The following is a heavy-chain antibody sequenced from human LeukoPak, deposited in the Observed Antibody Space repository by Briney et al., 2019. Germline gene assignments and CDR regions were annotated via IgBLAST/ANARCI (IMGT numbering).Heavy chain of an antibody. CDR2: ISAYSGNT. J-gene: IGHJ4*02. D-gene: IGHD6-19*01. Sequence: ASVKVSCKAFGYTFTSYGISWVRQAPGQGLEWMRWISAYSGNTNYAQKVQGRVTMTTDTSTSTAYMELRSLRSDDTAVYYCAREEAVAGYFDYWGQGTLVTVSS. CDR1: GYTFTSYG. V-gene: IGHV1-18*01. CDR3: AREEAVAGYFDY.